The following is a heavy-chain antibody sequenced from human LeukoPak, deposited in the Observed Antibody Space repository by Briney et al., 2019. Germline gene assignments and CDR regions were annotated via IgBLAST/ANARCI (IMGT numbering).Heavy chain of an antibody. CDR2: ISAYSGNT. V-gene: IGHV1-18*01. J-gene: IGHJ4*02. CDR3: AGSNLARSSSWYLDY. CDR1: GHTFVRSG. Sequence: ASVKVSCKASGHTFVRSGINWVRQAPGEGLEWMGWISAYSGNTHYAQKFQDRVTMTTDTSTSTVYVELRSLRFDDTAVYYCAGSNLARSSSWYLDYWGQGTLVTVSS. D-gene: IGHD6-13*01.